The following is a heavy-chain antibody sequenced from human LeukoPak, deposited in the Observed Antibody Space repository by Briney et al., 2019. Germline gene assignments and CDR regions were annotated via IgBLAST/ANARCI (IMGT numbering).Heavy chain of an antibody. Sequence: PGGSLRLSCAASGFTFSSYGMHWVRQAPGKGLEWVAFIRYDGSNKYYADSVKGRFTISRDNSKNTLYLQMNSLRAEDTAVYYCAKQRLPSYYFDYWGQGTLVTVSS. J-gene: IGHJ4*02. V-gene: IGHV3-30*02. CDR1: GFTFSSYG. D-gene: IGHD2-15*01. CDR2: IRYDGSNK. CDR3: AKQRLPSYYFDY.